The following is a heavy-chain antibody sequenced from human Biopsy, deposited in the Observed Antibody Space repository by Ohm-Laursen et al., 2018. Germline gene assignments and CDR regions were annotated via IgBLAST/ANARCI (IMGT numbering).Heavy chain of an antibody. V-gene: IGHV4-4*07. CDR1: GDSINNYY. Sequence: SDTLSLTCTVSGDSINNYYWSWIRQPAGKGLEWIGRIYTGGSPNYNLSLESRATMSVDTSKNQFSLNLRFVTAADTAVYYCARGTGRYYVYGAFDIWGQGTVVTVSS. CDR3: ARGTGRYYVYGAFDI. D-gene: IGHD1-26*01. CDR2: IYTGGSP. J-gene: IGHJ3*02.